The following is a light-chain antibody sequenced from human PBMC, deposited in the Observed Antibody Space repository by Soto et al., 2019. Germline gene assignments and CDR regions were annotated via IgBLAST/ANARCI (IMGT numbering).Light chain of an antibody. J-gene: IGKJ4*01. CDR1: QSVDRNF. Sequence: EIFLTQLPGTLSFSQGETATLSCGAGQSVDRNFLAWFQHKPGQAPRLLIYDVSNRATGIPDRFSASGSGTDFTLTVSRLEPEDFAVYYCHQYAHSPLTFGGGTKVDIK. V-gene: IGKV3-20*01. CDR2: DVS. CDR3: HQYAHSPLT.